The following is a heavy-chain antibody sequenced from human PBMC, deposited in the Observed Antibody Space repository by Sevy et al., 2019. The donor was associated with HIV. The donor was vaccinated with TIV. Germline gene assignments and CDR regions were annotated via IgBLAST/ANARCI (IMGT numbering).Heavy chain of an antibody. CDR3: AKDWNYYGSGGYYGPGYYYGMDV. Sequence: GGSLRLSCAASGFTFSSYAMSWVRQAPGKGLEWVSAISGSGGSTYYADSVKGRFTISRDNSKNTLYLQMNSLRAEDTAVYYCAKDWNYYGSGGYYGPGYYYGMDVWGQGTTVTVSS. J-gene: IGHJ6*02. D-gene: IGHD3-10*01. V-gene: IGHV3-23*01. CDR1: GFTFSSYA. CDR2: ISGSGGST.